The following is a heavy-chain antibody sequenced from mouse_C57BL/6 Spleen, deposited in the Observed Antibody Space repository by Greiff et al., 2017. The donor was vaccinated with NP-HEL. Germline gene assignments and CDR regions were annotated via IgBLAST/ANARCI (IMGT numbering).Heavy chain of an antibody. D-gene: IGHD2-1*01. V-gene: IGHV5-4*01. Sequence: EVHLVESGGGLVKPGGSLKLSCAASGFTFSSYAMSWVRQTPEKRLEWVATISDGGSYTYYPDNVKGRFTISRDNAKNNLYLQMSHLKSEDTAMYYCARDAYGNYFDYGGQGTTLTVSS. CDR2: ISDGGSYT. CDR3: ARDAYGNYFDY. CDR1: GFTFSSYA. J-gene: IGHJ2*01.